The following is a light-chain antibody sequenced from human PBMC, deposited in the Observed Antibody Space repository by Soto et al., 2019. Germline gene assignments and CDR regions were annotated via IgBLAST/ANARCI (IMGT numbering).Light chain of an antibody. J-gene: IGKJ4*01. CDR1: QSVSSSY. CDR2: GAS. Sequence: VLTQSPVSKSPSPAARPTLCCXXSQSVSSSYLAWYQQKPGQAPRLLIYGASSRATGIPDRFSGSGSGTDFTLTISRLEPEDFAVYYCQQYGSSLLTFGGGTKVDIK. CDR3: QQYGSSLLT. V-gene: IGKV3-20*01.